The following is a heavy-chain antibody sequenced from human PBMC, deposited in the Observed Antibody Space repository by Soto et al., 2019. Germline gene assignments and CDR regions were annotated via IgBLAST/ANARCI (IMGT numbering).Heavy chain of an antibody. V-gene: IGHV3-48*03. CDR1: GFTFSSYE. Sequence: EVQLVESGGGLVQPGGSLRLSCAASGFTFSSYEMNWVRQAPGKGLEWVSYISSSGSTIYYADSVKGRFTISRDNAKNSLYLQMNSLRAEDTAVYYCARYCSSTSCYEDYYGMDVWGQGTTVTVSS. J-gene: IGHJ6*02. CDR2: ISSSGSTI. CDR3: ARYCSSTSCYEDYYGMDV. D-gene: IGHD2-2*01.